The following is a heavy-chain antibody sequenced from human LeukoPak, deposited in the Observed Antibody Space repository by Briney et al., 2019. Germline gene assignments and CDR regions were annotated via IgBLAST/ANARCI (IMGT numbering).Heavy chain of an antibody. J-gene: IGHJ5*02. Sequence: ASVKVSCKASGYTSTSYYIHWVRQAPGQGVEWMGIINPSGGSTSYAQKFQGRVTMTRDTSTSTVYMELSSLRSGDTAVYYCARDYYDYNWFDPWGQGTLVTVSS. CDR2: INPSGGST. V-gene: IGHV1-46*01. D-gene: IGHD3-22*01. CDR3: ARDYYDYNWFDP. CDR1: GYTSTSYY.